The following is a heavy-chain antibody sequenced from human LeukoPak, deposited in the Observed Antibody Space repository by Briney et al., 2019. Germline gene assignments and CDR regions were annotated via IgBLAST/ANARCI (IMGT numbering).Heavy chain of an antibody. Sequence: SGPTLVKPTQTLTLTCTFSGFSLSTSGVAVGWIRQPPGKALEWLALIYWDDDKRYSPSLKSRLTITKDTSKNQVVLTMTNMDPVDTATYYCAHSRIGFVVVTAVYFDYWGQGTLVTVSS. CDR2: IYWDDDK. CDR3: AHSRIGFVVVTAVYFDY. J-gene: IGHJ4*02. D-gene: IGHD2-21*02. CDR1: GFSLSTSGVA. V-gene: IGHV2-5*02.